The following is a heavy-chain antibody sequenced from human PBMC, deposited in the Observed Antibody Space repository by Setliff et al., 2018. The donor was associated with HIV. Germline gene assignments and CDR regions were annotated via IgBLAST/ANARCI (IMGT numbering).Heavy chain of an antibody. V-gene: IGHV3-21*01. D-gene: IGHD6-13*01. CDR2: ISVSGFNI. CDR1: GFTFSTYS. CDR3: ARVRARYSSSWSFDY. J-gene: IGHJ4*02. Sequence: GGSLRLSCVASGFTFSTYSMNWVRLAPGRGLEWISSISVSGFNIYYADSVKCRFFVSRDDAKNSLFLQMNSLRTEDTAVYFCARVRARYSSSWSFDYWGQGTPVTVSS.